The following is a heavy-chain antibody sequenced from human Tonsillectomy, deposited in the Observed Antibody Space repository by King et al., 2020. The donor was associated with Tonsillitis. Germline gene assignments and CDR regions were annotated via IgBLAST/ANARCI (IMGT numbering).Heavy chain of an antibody. V-gene: IGHV4-34*01. CDR2: FNHRGST. Sequence: VQLQQWGAGLLKPSETLSLTCAVYGGAFSGDYWSWIRQPPWKGLEWIGEFNHRGSTNYNTSLMSRGTISVDTSKNQFSLKLSSVTAADTAVYYCARVDIVVVPTTLSYFDLWGRGTLVTVSS. J-gene: IGHJ2*01. CDR1: GGAFSGDY. D-gene: IGHD2-2*01. CDR3: ARVDIVVVPTTLSYFDL.